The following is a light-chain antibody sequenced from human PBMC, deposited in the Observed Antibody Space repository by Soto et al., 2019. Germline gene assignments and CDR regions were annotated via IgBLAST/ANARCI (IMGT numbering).Light chain of an antibody. J-gene: IGLJ3*02. CDR1: SGSVSTKHY. V-gene: IGLV8-61*01. CDR3: VLYLGGGIQV. Sequence: QAVVAQEPSFSVSPGGTLTLTCGLTSGSVSTKHYPSWYQQTPGQAPRTLIHSTKTRSSGVPDRFSGSILGNKAALTITGAQAEDESEYYCVLYLGGGIQVFGGGTQLTVL. CDR2: STK.